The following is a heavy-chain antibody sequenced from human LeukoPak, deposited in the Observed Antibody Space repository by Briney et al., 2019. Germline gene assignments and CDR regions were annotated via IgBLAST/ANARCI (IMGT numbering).Heavy chain of an antibody. D-gene: IGHD2-15*01. V-gene: IGHV3-74*01. CDR3: ASPGWSDALDM. Sequence: PGGSLRLSCAASGFTFRSYGMHWVRQAPGKGLVWVSRISSDGTSTTYAASVKGRFTISRDNAKNTLYRQLDSLRAEERAIYYCASPGWSDALDMWGQGTRVTVSS. J-gene: IGHJ3*02. CDR2: ISSDGTST. CDR1: GFTFRSYG.